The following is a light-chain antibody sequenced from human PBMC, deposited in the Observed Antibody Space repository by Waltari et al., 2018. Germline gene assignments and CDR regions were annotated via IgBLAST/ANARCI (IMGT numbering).Light chain of an antibody. V-gene: IGKV1-39*01. CDR1: QSISKY. J-gene: IGKJ2*01. CDR2: GAS. Sequence: DIQMTQSPSSLAASVGDRVTITCRASQSISKYLNLYQQKPGRAPNLLIYGASTLQSGVPSRFSGGGSGTEFTLTINTLQPEDFAVYYCQQSYTAPTYTFGQGTKLEI. CDR3: QQSYTAPTYT.